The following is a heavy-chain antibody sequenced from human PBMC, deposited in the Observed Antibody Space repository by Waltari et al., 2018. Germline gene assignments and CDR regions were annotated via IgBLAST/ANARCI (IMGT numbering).Heavy chain of an antibody. Sequence: QLQLQESGPGLVKASETLSLTCSVSGGSVSNSKFYWGWIRQPPGKGLEGIGTISDSGGTYYTSSLKGRVTISVDTSKNQISLRLSSVTATDAAVYYCSRFEVGTIRASWGQGTLVTISS. D-gene: IGHD3-3*01. CDR2: ISDSGGT. CDR1: GGSVSNSKFY. CDR3: SRFEVGTIRAS. V-gene: IGHV4-39*01. J-gene: IGHJ4*02.